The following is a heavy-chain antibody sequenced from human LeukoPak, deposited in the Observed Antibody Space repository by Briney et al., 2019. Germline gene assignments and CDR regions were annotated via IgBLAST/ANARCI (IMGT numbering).Heavy chain of an antibody. CDR2: ISYDGSNK. Sequence: PGGSLRLSCAASGFTFSSYAMHWVRQAPGKGLEWVAVISYDGSNKYYADSVKGRFTISRDNSKNTLYLQMNSLRAGDTAVYYCARDLLAAAGTFWFDPWGQGTLVTVSS. CDR3: ARDLLAAAGTFWFDP. CDR1: GFTFSSYA. D-gene: IGHD6-13*01. J-gene: IGHJ5*02. V-gene: IGHV3-30*04.